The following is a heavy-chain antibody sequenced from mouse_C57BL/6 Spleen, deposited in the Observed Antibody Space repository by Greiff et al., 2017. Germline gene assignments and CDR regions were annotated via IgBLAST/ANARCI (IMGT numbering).Heavy chain of an antibody. V-gene: IGHV1-52*01. CDR3: AYDDNGGGAMDY. J-gene: IGHJ4*01. CDR1: GYTFTSYW. CDR2: IHPSDSET. D-gene: IGHD2-4*01. Sequence: QVQLQQPGAELVRPGASVKLSCKASGYTFTSYWMHWVKQRPIQGLEWIGNIHPSDSETHYNQKFKDKATLTVDKSSSTDYMQLSSVTSEDSAVDFCAYDDNGGGAMDYWGQGTSVTVSS.